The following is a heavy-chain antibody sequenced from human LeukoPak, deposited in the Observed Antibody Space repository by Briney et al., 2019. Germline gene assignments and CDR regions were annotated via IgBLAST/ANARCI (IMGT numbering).Heavy chain of an antibody. CDR2: INSDGGTT. CDR3: ARAQTYGDSRLLLDY. CDR1: GFTFGTYW. D-gene: IGHD2-21*02. Sequence: GGSLRLSCGASGFTFGTYWMHWVRQAPGKGLVWVSGINSDGGTTTYADSVKGRFTISRDNAKNSQYLQMNSLRVEDTALYYCARAQTYGDSRLLLDYWGQGTLVTVSS. J-gene: IGHJ4*02. V-gene: IGHV3-74*01.